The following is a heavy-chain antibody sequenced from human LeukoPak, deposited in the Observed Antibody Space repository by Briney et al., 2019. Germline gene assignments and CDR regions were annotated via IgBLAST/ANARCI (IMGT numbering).Heavy chain of an antibody. CDR1: GVTVIRNY. V-gene: IGHV3-53*01. Sequence: PGGSLRLSCAASGVTVIRNYMSWVRQAPRRGLEWVSVIYSGGNTYDADSVKGRFTISRDNSKNTLYLQMNSLRADDTAVYYCAREGGSYYFDYWGQGTLVTDSS. CDR2: IYSGGNT. J-gene: IGHJ4*02. D-gene: IGHD1-26*01. CDR3: AREGGSYYFDY.